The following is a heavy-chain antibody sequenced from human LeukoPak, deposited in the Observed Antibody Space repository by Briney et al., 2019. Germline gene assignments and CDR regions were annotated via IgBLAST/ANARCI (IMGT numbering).Heavy chain of an antibody. CDR3: ARDQTPIDY. Sequence: KSGGSLRLSGVASGFTFSSYTMTWVRQAPGQGLEWVSSITRSSTYIYYADSVKGRFTISRDNANNSLYLHMNRLRGEDTAVYFCARDQTPIDYWGQGTLVTVSS. V-gene: IGHV3-21*01. CDR1: GFTFSSYT. J-gene: IGHJ4*02. CDR2: ITRSSTYI.